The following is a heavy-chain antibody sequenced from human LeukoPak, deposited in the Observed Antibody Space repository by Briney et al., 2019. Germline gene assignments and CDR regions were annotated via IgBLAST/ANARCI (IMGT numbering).Heavy chain of an antibody. D-gene: IGHD5-24*01. Sequence: GGSLRLSCEASGFTFSRFALNWVRQAPGKGLEWVSAIDSSGVNTYYADSVKGRFTISRDNSKSTLYLQMNSLRAEDTAVYYCAKGGLGGYNSFDYWGRGTLVTVSS. CDR3: AKGGLGGYNSFDY. V-gene: IGHV3-23*01. CDR2: IDSSGVNT. J-gene: IGHJ4*02. CDR1: GFTFSRFA.